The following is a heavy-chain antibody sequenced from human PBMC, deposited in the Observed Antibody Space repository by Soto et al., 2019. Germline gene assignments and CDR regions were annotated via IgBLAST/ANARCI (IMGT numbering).Heavy chain of an antibody. CDR1: GFTFSSYG. CDR2: ISYDGSNK. V-gene: IGHV3-30*03. Sequence: GGSLRLSCAASGFTFSSYGMHWVRQAPGKGLEWVAVISYDGSNKYYADSVKGRFTISRDNSKNTLYLQMNSLRAEDTAVYYCARSLWFGELSPPDYYYYMDVWGKGTTVTVSS. J-gene: IGHJ6*03. CDR3: ARSLWFGELSPPDYYYYMDV. D-gene: IGHD3-10*01.